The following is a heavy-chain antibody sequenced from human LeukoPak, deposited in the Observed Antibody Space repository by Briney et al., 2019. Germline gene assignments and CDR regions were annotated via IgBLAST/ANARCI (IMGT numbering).Heavy chain of an antibody. V-gene: IGHV3-30*18. Sequence: PGRSLRLSCAASGFNFSSYGMHWVRQAPGKGLEWVAVISYDGSYKQYSDSVKGRFTITRDNSKNTLYLQMNSLRAEDTAVYYCAKSKVVVAAYYYYFGMDVWGQGTTVTVSS. CDR1: GFNFSSYG. J-gene: IGHJ6*02. CDR2: ISYDGSYK. D-gene: IGHD2-15*01. CDR3: AKSKVVVAAYYYYFGMDV.